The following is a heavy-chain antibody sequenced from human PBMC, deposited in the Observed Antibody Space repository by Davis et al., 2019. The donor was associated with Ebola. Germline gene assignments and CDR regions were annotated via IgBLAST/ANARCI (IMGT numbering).Heavy chain of an antibody. D-gene: IGHD5-12*01. CDR3: TTPGGQDSGYDVFDN. CDR1: GYTFTNYY. J-gene: IGHJ3*02. V-gene: IGHV1-46*03. Sequence: ASVKVSCKASGYTFTNYYMHWVRQAPGQGLEWMGMINPTDGRTIYAQKFQGRVTVTRDTSTTTVYMDLSSLRSEDTALYYCTTPGGQDSGYDVFDNWGQGTMVTVSS. CDR2: INPTDGRT.